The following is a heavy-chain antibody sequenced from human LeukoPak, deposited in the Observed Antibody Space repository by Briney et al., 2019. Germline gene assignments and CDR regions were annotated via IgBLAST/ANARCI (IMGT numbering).Heavy chain of an antibody. CDR1: GGSISSGDYY. CDR2: IYYSGST. V-gene: IGHV4-30-4*01. J-gene: IGHJ4*02. Sequence: SETLSLTCTVSGGSISSGDYYWSWIRQPPGKGLEWIGYIYYSGSTNYNPSLAGRATISIDTSKNQFSLKLSSVTAADTAVYYCAVAFVLGTTGNFEYWGQGALVTVSS. D-gene: IGHD1-7*01. CDR3: AVAFVLGTTGNFEY.